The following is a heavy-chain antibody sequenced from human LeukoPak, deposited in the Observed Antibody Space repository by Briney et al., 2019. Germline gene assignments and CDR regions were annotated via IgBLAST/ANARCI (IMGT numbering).Heavy chain of an antibody. CDR3: AAAVDYSNWFDP. D-gene: IGHD4-11*01. CDR1: GYTLTELS. Sequence: ASVKVSCKVSGYTLTELSMHWVRQAPGKGLEWMGGFDPEDGETIYAQKFQGRVTMTRDTSTSTVYMELSSLRSEDTAVYCCAAAVDYSNWFDPWGQGTLVTVSS. CDR2: FDPEDGET. J-gene: IGHJ5*02. V-gene: IGHV1-24*01.